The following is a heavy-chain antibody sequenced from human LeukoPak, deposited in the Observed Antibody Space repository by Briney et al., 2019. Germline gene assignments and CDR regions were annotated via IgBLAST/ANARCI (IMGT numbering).Heavy chain of an antibody. CDR2: IIPIFGTA. J-gene: IGHJ5*02. V-gene: IGHV1-69*06. D-gene: IGHD3-10*01. CDR3: ARAITMVRGVIHWFDP. CDR1: GGTFSSYA. Sequence: SVKVSCKASGGTFSSYAISWVRQAPGQGLEWMGGIIPIFGTANYAQKFQGRVTITADKFTSTAYMELSSLRSEDTAVYYCARAITMVRGVIHWFDPWGQGTLVTVSS.